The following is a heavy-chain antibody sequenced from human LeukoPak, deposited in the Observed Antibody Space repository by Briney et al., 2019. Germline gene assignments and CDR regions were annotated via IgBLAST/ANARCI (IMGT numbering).Heavy chain of an antibody. CDR1: GYTFTSYD. D-gene: IGHD3-3*01. Sequence: ASVKVSSKASGYTFTSYDINWVRQAAGQGLEWMGWMNPNSGNTGYAQKFQGRVTMTRNTSISTAYMELSSLRSEDTAVYYCARGDPKPPHPSYYDLWSGYYPYYYYYMDVWGKGTTVTVSS. CDR2: MNPNSGNT. CDR3: ARGDPKPPHPSYYDLWSGYYPYYYYYMDV. V-gene: IGHV1-8*01. J-gene: IGHJ6*03.